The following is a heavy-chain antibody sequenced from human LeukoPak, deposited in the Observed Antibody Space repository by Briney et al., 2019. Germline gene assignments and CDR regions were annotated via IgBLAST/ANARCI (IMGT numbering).Heavy chain of an antibody. Sequence: GRSLRLSSAASGFTFSSYGMHWVRQAPGKGLEWVAVIWYDGSNKYYADSVKGRFTISRDNSKNTLYLQMNSLRAEDTAVYYCARDTGGNYVPNFFDFWGQGTLVTVSS. CDR2: IWYDGSNK. D-gene: IGHD4-11*01. V-gene: IGHV3-33*01. CDR1: GFTFSSYG. J-gene: IGHJ4*02. CDR3: ARDTGGNYVPNFFDF.